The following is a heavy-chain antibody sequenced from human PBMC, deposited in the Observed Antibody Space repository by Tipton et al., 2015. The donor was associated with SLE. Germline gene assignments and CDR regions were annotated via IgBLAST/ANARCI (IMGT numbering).Heavy chain of an antibody. D-gene: IGHD3-10*01. CDR1: GGSISSSSYY. CDR2: IYYSGST. J-gene: IGHJ4*02. Sequence: TLSLTCTVSGGSISSSSYYWGWIRQPPGKGLEWIGSIYYSGSTYYNPSLKSRVTISVDTSKNQFSLKLSSVTAADTAVYYCARVSPGISDYWGQGTLVTVSS. CDR3: ARVSPGISDY. V-gene: IGHV4-39*07.